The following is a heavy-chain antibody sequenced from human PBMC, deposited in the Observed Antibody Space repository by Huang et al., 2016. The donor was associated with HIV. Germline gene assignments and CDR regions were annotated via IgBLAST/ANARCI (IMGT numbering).Heavy chain of an antibody. V-gene: IGHV4-39*02. Sequence: QESGPGLVGPSETLSLTCAVSGDSINCNTFYLGWIRRPPGKGLEGIGSIYYSGTTCYNPALKRRARIAVDASKNRIFLHLRSVTAADTGVYYCARTGVAVSDDPEYFQHWGQGALVTIS. CDR3: ARTGVAVSDDPEYFQH. D-gene: IGHD3-3*01. J-gene: IGHJ1*01. CDR1: GDSINCNTFY. CDR2: IYYSGTT.